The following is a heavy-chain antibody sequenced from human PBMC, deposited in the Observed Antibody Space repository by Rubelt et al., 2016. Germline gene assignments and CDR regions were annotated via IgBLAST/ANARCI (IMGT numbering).Heavy chain of an antibody. V-gene: IGHV1-3*01. J-gene: IGHJ4*02. Sequence: QVQLVQSGAEVKKPGASVKVSCKASGYTFTSYAMHWVRQAPGQRLEWMGWINAGNGNTTYSQNFQGRVTITRDTSASTTYMGLSSLGSEDTAVYYCARDLSGSYLDYWGQGTLVTVSS. D-gene: IGHD6-19*01. CDR1: GYTFTSYA. CDR2: INAGNGNT. CDR3: ARDLSGSYLDY.